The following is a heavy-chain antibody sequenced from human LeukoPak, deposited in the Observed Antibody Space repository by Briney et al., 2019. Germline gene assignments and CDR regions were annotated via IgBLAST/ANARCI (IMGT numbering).Heavy chain of an antibody. V-gene: IGHV1-69*05. J-gene: IGHJ4*02. D-gene: IGHD1-20*01. Sequence: SVKVPCKASGGTFSSYAISWVRQAPGQGLEWMGRIIPIFGTANYAQKFQGRVTITTDESTSTAYMELSSLRSEDTAVYYCARDLLTGTAGYWGQGTLVSVSS. CDR2: IIPIFGTA. CDR3: ARDLLTGTAGY. CDR1: GGTFSSYA.